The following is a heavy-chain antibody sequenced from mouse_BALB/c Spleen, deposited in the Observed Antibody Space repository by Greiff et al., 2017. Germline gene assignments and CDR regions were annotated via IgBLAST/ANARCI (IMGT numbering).Heavy chain of an antibody. CDR1: GYTFTSYW. J-gene: IGHJ3*01. CDR2: IYPGDGDT. Sequence: QVQLKESGAELARPGASVKLSCKASGYTFTSYWMQWVKQRPGQGLEWIGAIYPGDGDTRYTQKFKGKATLTADKSSSTAYMQLSSLASEDSAVYYCARVSTATSWFAYWGQGTLVTVSA. D-gene: IGHD1-2*01. V-gene: IGHV1-87*01. CDR3: ARVSTATSWFAY.